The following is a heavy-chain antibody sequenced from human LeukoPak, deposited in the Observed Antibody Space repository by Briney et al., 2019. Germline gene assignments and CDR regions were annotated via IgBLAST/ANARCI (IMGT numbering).Heavy chain of an antibody. Sequence: PGGSLRLSCAASGVTFSSYAMHWVRQAPGKGLEWVAVISYDGSNKYYADSVKGRFTISRDNSKNTLYLQMNSLRAEDTAVYYCARGYCSGGSCSEPFDYWGQGTLVTVSS. J-gene: IGHJ4*02. CDR1: GVTFSSYA. CDR3: ARGYCSGGSCSEPFDY. D-gene: IGHD2-15*01. CDR2: ISYDGSNK. V-gene: IGHV3-30*04.